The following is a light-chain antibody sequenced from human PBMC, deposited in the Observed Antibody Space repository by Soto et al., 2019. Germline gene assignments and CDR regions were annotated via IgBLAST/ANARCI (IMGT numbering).Light chain of an antibody. V-gene: IGKV1-39*01. CDR2: IAS. Sequence: DIQMTQSPSSLSASVGDGVTITCRASQSISVYLNWYQQKPGKAPKFLISIASSLQSGVSSRFSGSGPGTDFTLTISSVHPEDFATYYCQQSYSYPLTFGGGTKVDI. CDR3: QQSYSYPLT. CDR1: QSISVY. J-gene: IGKJ4*01.